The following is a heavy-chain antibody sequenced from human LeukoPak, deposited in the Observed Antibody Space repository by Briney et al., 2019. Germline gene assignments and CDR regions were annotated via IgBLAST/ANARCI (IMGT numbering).Heavy chain of an antibody. CDR1: GYTFNSYG. V-gene: IGHV1-18*01. J-gene: IGHJ4*02. D-gene: IGHD1-26*01. Sequence: GASVTVSCTASGYTFNSYGINWVRQAPGQGLEWMGWISVYNGQTNYAHKFQGRVTMTTDTSTRTVYMELRSLRSDDTAVYYCARDSGWELQHFYFDHWGQGTLVTVSA. CDR3: ARDSGWELQHFYFDH. CDR2: ISVYNGQT.